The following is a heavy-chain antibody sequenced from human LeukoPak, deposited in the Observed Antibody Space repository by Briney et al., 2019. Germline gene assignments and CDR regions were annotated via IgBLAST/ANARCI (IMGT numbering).Heavy chain of an antibody. CDR1: GGSISSGDYY. D-gene: IGHD2/OR15-2a*01. CDR3: ARGGTTDAEYFQH. CDR2: IYYSGST. V-gene: IGHV4-30-4*02. J-gene: IGHJ1*01. Sequence: SETLSLTCTVSGGSISSGDYYWSWIRQPPGKGLEWIGYIYYSGSTYYNSSLKSRVTISVDTSKNQFSLKLSSVTAADTAVYYCARGGTTDAEYFQHWGQGTLVTVSS.